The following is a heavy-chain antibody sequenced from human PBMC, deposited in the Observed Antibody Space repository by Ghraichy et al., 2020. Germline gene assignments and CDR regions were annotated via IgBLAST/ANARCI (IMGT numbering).Heavy chain of an antibody. CDR2: IYYSGST. Sequence: SQTLSLTCTVSGGSISSYYWSWIRQPPGKGLEWIGYIYYSGSTNYNPSLKSRVTISVDTSKNKFSLKLSSVTAADTAVYYCARQTSRDRIDYWGQGTLVTVAS. D-gene: IGHD5-24*01. J-gene: IGHJ4*02. CDR3: ARQTSRDRIDY. CDR1: GGSISSYY. V-gene: IGHV4-59*08.